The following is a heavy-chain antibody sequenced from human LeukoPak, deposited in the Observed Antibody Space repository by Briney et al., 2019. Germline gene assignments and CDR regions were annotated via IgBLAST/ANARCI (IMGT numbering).Heavy chain of an antibody. CDR3: ARDDQYHYDFWSGYYYYYGIDV. J-gene: IGHJ6*02. Sequence: GGSLRLSCAASGFTFSSYWMSWVRQAPGKGLEWVANIKQDGSEKYYVDSVKGRFTISRDNAKNSLYLQMNSLRAEDTAVYYCARDDQYHYDFWSGYYYYYGIDVWGQGTTVTVSS. CDR2: IKQDGSEK. D-gene: IGHD3-3*01. V-gene: IGHV3-7*01. CDR1: GFTFSSYW.